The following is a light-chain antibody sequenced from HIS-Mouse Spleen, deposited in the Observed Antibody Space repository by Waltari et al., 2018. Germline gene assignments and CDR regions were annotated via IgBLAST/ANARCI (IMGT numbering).Light chain of an antibody. V-gene: IGLV2-14*03. Sequence: GSPGQSITISCTGTSSDVGGYNYVSWYQQHPGKAPKLMIYDVSNRPSGVSNRFSGSKSGNTASLTISGLQDEDEADYYCSSYTSSSTYVFGTGTKVTVL. CDR1: SSDVGGYNY. J-gene: IGLJ1*01. CDR3: SSYTSSSTYV. CDR2: DVS.